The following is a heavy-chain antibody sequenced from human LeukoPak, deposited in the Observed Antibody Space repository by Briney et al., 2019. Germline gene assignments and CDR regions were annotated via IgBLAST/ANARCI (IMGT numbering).Heavy chain of an antibody. J-gene: IGHJ3*02. D-gene: IGHD4-23*01. CDR2: INPSSGGA. V-gene: IGHV1-2*02. Sequence: GASVKVSCKPFGYTFTAYYIHWVRQAPGQGLEWVAWINPSSGGANYAQKFQGRVTMTRDTSITTAYLELSSLRSDDTAVYYCARGPPSTVLTPDDAFDIWGHGTVVTVSS. CDR1: GYTFTAYY. CDR3: ARGPPSTVLTPDDAFDI.